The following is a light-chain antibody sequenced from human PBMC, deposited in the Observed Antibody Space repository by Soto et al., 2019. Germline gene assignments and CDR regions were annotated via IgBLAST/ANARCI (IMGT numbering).Light chain of an antibody. CDR1: PSVSSSY. V-gene: IGKV3-20*01. J-gene: IGKJ1*01. Sequence: ELVLTQSPGTLSLSPCERATLSCRASPSVSSSYLAWYQQKPGQAPRLLIYGASSRATGIPDRFSGSGSGTDFTLTISRLEPEDFAVYYCQQYGSSPWTFGQGTKVDIK. CDR2: GAS. CDR3: QQYGSSPWT.